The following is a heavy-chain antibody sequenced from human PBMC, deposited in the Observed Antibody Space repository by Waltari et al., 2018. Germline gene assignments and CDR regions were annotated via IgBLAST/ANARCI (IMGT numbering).Heavy chain of an antibody. CDR1: GFSLSTSGVG. V-gene: IGHV2-5*01. CDR3: AHTIVVVPAVTYYYYYYMDV. D-gene: IGHD2-2*01. Sequence: QITLKESGPTLVKPTQTLTLTCTFSGFSLSTSGVGVGWIRQPPGKALEWLALIYWNDDKRDSPSLKSRLTITKDTSKNQVVLTMTNMDPVDTATYYCAHTIVVVPAVTYYYYYYMDVWGKGTTVTVSS. CDR2: IYWNDDK. J-gene: IGHJ6*03.